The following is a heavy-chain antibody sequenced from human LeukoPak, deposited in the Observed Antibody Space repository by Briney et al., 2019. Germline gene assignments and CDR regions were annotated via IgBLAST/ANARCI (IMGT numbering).Heavy chain of an antibody. D-gene: IGHD1-26*01. J-gene: IGHJ3*02. CDR3: ARDLKWELHNAFDI. Sequence: SVKVSCKASGGTFSSYAISWVRQAPGQGLEWMGRIIPILGIANYAQKFQGRVTITADKSTSTAYMELSSLRSEDTAVYYCARDLKWELHNAFDIWGQGTMVTVSS. CDR2: IIPILGIA. V-gene: IGHV1-69*04. CDR1: GGTFSSYA.